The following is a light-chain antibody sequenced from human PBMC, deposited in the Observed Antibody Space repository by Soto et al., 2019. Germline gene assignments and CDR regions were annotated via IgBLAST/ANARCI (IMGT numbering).Light chain of an antibody. CDR2: DAS. Sequence: PVERAXLSCTASHSLSSKSLVWYQQKSGHTPRVLIYDASSRATGITDRFSGSGSGTDFTLTISRLEPEDSAVYFCQQYDTSPTFGQVTKVAIK. V-gene: IGKV3-20*01. J-gene: IGKJ1*01. CDR3: QQYDTSPT. CDR1: HSLSSKS.